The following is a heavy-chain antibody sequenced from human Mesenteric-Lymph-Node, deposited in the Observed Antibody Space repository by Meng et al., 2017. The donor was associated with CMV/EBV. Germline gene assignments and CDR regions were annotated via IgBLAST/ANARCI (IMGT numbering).Heavy chain of an antibody. CDR3: ARRGSELRYFDWLSPMGAFDI. D-gene: IGHD3-9*01. V-gene: IGHV4-34*01. Sequence: DYYWSWIRQSPGKGLEWIGEINHSGSTNYNPSLKSRVTISLDTSENQFSLRLSSVTAADTAVYYCARRGSELRYFDWLSPMGAFDIWGQGTMVTVSS. CDR1: DYY. CDR2: INHSGST. J-gene: IGHJ3*02.